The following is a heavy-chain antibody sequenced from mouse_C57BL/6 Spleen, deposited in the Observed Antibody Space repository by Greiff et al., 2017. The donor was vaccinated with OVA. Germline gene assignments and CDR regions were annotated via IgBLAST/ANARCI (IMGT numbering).Heavy chain of an antibody. J-gene: IGHJ2*01. CDR3: TTDGSSSYYFDY. V-gene: IGHV14-4*01. CDR1: GFNIKDDY. Sequence: EVQLQQSGAELVRPGASVKLSCTASGFNIKDDYMHWVKQRPEQGLEWIGWIDPENGDTEYASKFQGKATITADTSSNTAYLQLSSLTSEDTAVYYCTTDGSSSYYFDYWGQGTTLTVSS. D-gene: IGHD1-1*01. CDR2: IDPENGDT.